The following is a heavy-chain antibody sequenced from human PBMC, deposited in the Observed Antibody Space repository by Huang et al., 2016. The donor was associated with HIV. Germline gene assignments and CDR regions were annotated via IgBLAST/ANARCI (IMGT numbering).Heavy chain of an antibody. V-gene: IGHV3-30*02. CDR1: GFTFSSYG. D-gene: IGHD3-22*01. CDR3: AKFGSSGYLPRYSFDY. CDR2: IHYEGSNR. J-gene: IGHJ4*02. Sequence: QVQLVESGGGVVQPGGFLRLSCAASGFTFSSYGMHWVRQAPGKGLEWVAFIHYEGSNRYYAASVKGRFTISRDNSKNTLYLQMNSLRAEDTAVYFCAKFGSSGYLPRYSFDYWGQGTLVTVSS.